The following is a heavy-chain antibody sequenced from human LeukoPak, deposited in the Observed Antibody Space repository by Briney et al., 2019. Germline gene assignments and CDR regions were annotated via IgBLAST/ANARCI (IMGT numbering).Heavy chain of an antibody. CDR3: ARGGSYLSAFDI. J-gene: IGHJ3*02. D-gene: IGHD1-26*01. Sequence: GGSLRLSCAASGFTFSGSAMHWVRQASGKGLEWVGRIRSKANSYATAYAASVKGRFTISRDDSKNTAYLQMNSLKTEDTAVYYCARGGSYLSAFDIWGQGTMVTVSS. CDR1: GFTFSGSA. CDR2: IRSKANSYAT. V-gene: IGHV3-73*01.